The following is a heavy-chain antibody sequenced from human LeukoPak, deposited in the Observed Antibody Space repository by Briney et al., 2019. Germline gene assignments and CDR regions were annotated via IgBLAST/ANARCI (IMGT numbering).Heavy chain of an antibody. Sequence: ASVKVSCKASGGTFSSYAISWVRQAPGQGLEWMGGIIPIFGTANYAQKFQGRVTITTDESTCTAYMELSSLRSEDTAVYYCASVPDCSSTSCYIQYYFDYWGQGTLVTVSS. D-gene: IGHD2-2*02. CDR3: ASVPDCSSTSCYIQYYFDY. V-gene: IGHV1-69*05. J-gene: IGHJ4*02. CDR2: IIPIFGTA. CDR1: GGTFSSYA.